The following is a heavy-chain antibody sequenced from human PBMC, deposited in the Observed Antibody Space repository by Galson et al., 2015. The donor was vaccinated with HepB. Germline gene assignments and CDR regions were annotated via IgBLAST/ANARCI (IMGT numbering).Heavy chain of an antibody. J-gene: IGHJ4*02. D-gene: IGHD2-15*01. V-gene: IGHV3-7*01. Sequence: SLRLSCAASGFTFSTFWMSWVRQVPGKGLEWVANIGEDGSEKYYADSMRGRFTISRDNAKNSLYLEMNGLRAEDAAVYYCARGSRFCSGGDCLDYWGQGTLVIVSS. CDR3: ARGSRFCSGGDCLDY. CDR1: GFTFSTFW. CDR2: IGEDGSEK.